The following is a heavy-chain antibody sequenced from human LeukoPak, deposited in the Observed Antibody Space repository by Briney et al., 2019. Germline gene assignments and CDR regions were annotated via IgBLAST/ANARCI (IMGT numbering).Heavy chain of an antibody. J-gene: IGHJ4*02. CDR3: ARATFEGVAAGTGYYFDY. Sequence: SETLSLTCTVSGGSISSGDYYWSWIRQPPGKGLEWIGYSYYSGSTYYNPSLKSRVTISVDTSKNQFSLKLSSVTAADTAVYYCARATFEGVAAGTGYYFDYWGQGTLVTVSS. V-gene: IGHV4-30-4*01. CDR1: GGSISSGDYY. D-gene: IGHD6-13*01. CDR2: SYYSGST.